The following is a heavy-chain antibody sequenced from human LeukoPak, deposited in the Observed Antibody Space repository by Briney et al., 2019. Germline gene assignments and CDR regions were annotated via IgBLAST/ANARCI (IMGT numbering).Heavy chain of an antibody. CDR3: ARTPAYCGGDCYSGAFDI. Sequence: GGSLRLSCAASGFTFSSYSMNWVRRAPGKGLEWVSYISSSSSTIYYADSVKGRFTISRDNAKNSLYLQMNSLRAEDTAVYYCARTPAYCGGDCYSGAFDIWGQGTMVAVSS. CDR1: GFTFSSYS. D-gene: IGHD2-21*02. V-gene: IGHV3-48*04. CDR2: ISSSSSTI. J-gene: IGHJ3*02.